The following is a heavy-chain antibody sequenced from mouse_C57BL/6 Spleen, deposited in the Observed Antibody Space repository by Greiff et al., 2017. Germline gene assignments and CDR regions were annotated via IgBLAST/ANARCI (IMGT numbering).Heavy chain of an antibody. D-gene: IGHD2-4*01. J-gene: IGHJ3*01. CDR3: AREGDYDYDAAWFAY. Sequence: LVESGPELVKPGASVKISCKASGYAFSSSWMNWVKQRPGKGLEWIGRIYPGDGDTNYNGKFKGKATLTADKSSSTAYMQLSSLTSEDSAVYFCAREGDYDYDAAWFAYWGQGTLVTVSA. CDR1: GYAFSSSW. V-gene: IGHV1-82*01. CDR2: IYPGDGDT.